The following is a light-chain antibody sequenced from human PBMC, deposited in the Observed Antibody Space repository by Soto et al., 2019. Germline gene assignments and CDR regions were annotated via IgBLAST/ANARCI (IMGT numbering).Light chain of an antibody. CDR3: QSYATGLSVLYV. CDR2: GNN. J-gene: IGLJ1*01. Sequence: QPVLTQPPSVSGAPGQRVTISCTGSSYNIGAGYDVHWYQQLPGTAPKLLIYGNNNRPSGVPDRFSGSKSGTSASLAVTGLQAEDEADYYCQSYATGLSVLYVFGTGTKVTVL. V-gene: IGLV1-40*01. CDR1: SYNIGAGYD.